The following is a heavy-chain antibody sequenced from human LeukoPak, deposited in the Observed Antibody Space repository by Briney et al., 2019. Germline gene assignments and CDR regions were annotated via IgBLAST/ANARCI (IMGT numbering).Heavy chain of an antibody. J-gene: IGHJ4*02. V-gene: IGHV4-59*01. CDR2: IYYRGST. Sequence: PSETLSLTCTVSGDSISHYYWSWIRQPPGKGLEWIGYIYYRGSTNYNPSLKSRVTISIDTSKNQFSLNLNSVTAADTAVYYCARDDGGYDYWGQGTPVTVSS. CDR3: ARDDGGYDY. CDR1: GDSISHYY. D-gene: IGHD2-15*01.